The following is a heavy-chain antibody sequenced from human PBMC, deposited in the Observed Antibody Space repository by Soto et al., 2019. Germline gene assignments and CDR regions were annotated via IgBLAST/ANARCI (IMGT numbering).Heavy chain of an antibody. D-gene: IGHD3-22*01. J-gene: IGHJ5*02. Sequence: QVQLVQSGAEVKKPGSSVKVSCKASGGTFSSYAISWVRQAPGQGLEWMGGIIPIFGTANYAQKCQGRVTITADESTSTDYMELSSRIPEHTAVYNCARDASEMPPDHYASSDYYYNWFDPGGQGTLVTVSS. V-gene: IGHV1-69*01. CDR3: ARDASEMPPDHYASSDYYYNWFDP. CDR1: GGTFSSYA. CDR2: IIPIFGTA.